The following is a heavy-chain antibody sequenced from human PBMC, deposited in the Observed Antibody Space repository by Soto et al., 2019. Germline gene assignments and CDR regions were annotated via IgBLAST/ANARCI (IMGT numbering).Heavy chain of an antibody. Sequence: EVQLLESGGGLVQPGGSLRLSCAASGFTFSSYAMTWVRQAPGKGLEWVSAISGSGGSTYYADSVKGRFTISRDNSKNTLYLKMNSLRAEDTAVYYCAKVADYDILTGLFDYWGQGTLVTVSS. D-gene: IGHD3-9*01. J-gene: IGHJ4*02. V-gene: IGHV3-23*01. CDR1: GFTFSSYA. CDR2: ISGSGGST. CDR3: AKVADYDILTGLFDY.